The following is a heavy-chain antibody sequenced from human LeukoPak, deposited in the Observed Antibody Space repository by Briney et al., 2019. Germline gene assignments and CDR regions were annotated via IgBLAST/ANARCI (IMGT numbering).Heavy chain of an antibody. D-gene: IGHD2/OR15-2a*01. Sequence: SETLSLTCTVSGESINPYYWNWIRQPAGKGLEWIGHIYKSGSTNYNPSLKSRVTISLDTSKNQFSLKLSSVTAADTAVYFCARSFLAYMNAWGKGTPVTVSS. CDR2: IYKSGST. J-gene: IGHJ6*04. V-gene: IGHV4-4*07. CDR1: GESINPYY. CDR3: ARSFLAYMNA.